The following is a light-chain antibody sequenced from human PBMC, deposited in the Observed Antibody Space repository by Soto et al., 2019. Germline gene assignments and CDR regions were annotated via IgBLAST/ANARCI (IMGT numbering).Light chain of an antibody. CDR2: GVS. Sequence: ETVMTQSPATLSVSPGERATLSCRASQSVSSNLAWYQQKPGQAPRLLIYGVSTRASGIPARFSGSGSGTDFTLTISSLQTDDFSTYYCQQYHSYWTFGQGTKVDIK. CDR1: QSVSSN. V-gene: IGKV3-15*01. J-gene: IGKJ1*01. CDR3: QQYHSYWT.